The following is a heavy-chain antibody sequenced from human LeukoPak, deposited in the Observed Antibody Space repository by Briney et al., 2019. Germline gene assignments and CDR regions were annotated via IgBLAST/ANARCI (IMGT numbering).Heavy chain of an antibody. J-gene: IGHJ4*02. D-gene: IGHD2-21*02. Sequence: GGSLRLSCAASGFTFSSYAMSWVRQAPGKGLGWVSTISGSGGSTYYADSVKGRFTISRDTSKNTLYLQMNSLRAEDTAVYYCAKDTAYCGGDCYWGCFDYWGQGTLVTVSS. V-gene: IGHV3-23*01. CDR3: AKDTAYCGGDCYWGCFDY. CDR2: ISGSGGST. CDR1: GFTFSSYA.